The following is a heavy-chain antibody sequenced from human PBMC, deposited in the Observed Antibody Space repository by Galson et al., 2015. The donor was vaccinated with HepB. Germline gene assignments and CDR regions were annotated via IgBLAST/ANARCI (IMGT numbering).Heavy chain of an antibody. CDR3: ARDYGLKGFDN. Sequence: SVKVSCKASGYTFSDHYIHWVRQAPGQGLEWVGEINPKNGDAKYAQKFQGRATMTRDTSISTAYMEGTSLRSDDTAVYYCARDYGLKGFDNWGQGTLVTVSS. CDR1: GYTFSDHY. J-gene: IGHJ4*02. V-gene: IGHV1-2*02. CDR2: INPKNGDA. D-gene: IGHD3/OR15-3a*01.